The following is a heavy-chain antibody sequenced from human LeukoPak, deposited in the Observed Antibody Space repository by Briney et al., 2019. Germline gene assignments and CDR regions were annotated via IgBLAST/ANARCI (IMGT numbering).Heavy chain of an antibody. CDR1: GGSFSGYY. D-gene: IGHD6-6*01. CDR2: INHSGST. J-gene: IGHJ4*02. CDR3: ARSGQMKGVAARPLPAY. Sequence: PSETLSLTCAVYGGSFSGYYWSWIRQPPGKGLEWIGEINHSGSTNYNPSLKSRVTISVDTSKNQFSLKLSSVTAADTAVYYCARSGQMKGVAARPLPAYWGQGTLVTVSS. V-gene: IGHV4-34*01.